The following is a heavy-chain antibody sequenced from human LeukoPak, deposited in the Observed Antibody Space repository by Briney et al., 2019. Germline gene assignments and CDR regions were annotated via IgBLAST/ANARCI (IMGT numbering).Heavy chain of an antibody. CDR3: TAYDFWSSFDY. Sequence: PGGSLRLSCAASGFTFSSYAMSWVRQARGKGLEWVSAITGSGGSTYYADSVKGRFTISRENSKNTLFLQMNRLRAEDTAVYYCTAYDFWSSFDYWGQGTLVTVSS. V-gene: IGHV3-23*01. J-gene: IGHJ4*02. CDR2: ITGSGGST. CDR1: GFTFSSYA. D-gene: IGHD3-3*01.